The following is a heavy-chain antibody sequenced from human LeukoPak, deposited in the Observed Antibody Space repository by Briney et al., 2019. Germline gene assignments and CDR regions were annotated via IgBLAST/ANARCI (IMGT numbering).Heavy chain of an antibody. CDR1: GFTFSSYC. J-gene: IGHJ4*02. Sequence: PGGSLRLSCAASGFTFSSYCMSWVRQAPGKGLEWVANINQDGSEKYYVDSVKGRFTISRDNAENSLYLQMTSLRAEDTAVYYCARDVMGCSSTSCFFGSWGQGTLVTVSS. D-gene: IGHD2-2*01. V-gene: IGHV3-7*01. CDR3: ARDVMGCSSTSCFFGS. CDR2: INQDGSEK.